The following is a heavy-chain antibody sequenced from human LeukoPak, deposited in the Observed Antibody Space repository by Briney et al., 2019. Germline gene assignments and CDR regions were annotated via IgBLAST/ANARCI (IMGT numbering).Heavy chain of an antibody. CDR1: GFTFSSYG. J-gene: IGHJ6*02. CDR3: GPYSSSSGYYYGMDV. Sequence: PGRSLRLSCAASGFTFSSYGMHWVRQAPGKGLEWVAVISYDGSNKYYADSVKGRFTISRDNSKDTLYLQMNSLRAEDTAVYYCGPYSSSSGYYYGMDVWGQGTTVTVSS. D-gene: IGHD6-6*01. V-gene: IGHV3-30*03. CDR2: ISYDGSNK.